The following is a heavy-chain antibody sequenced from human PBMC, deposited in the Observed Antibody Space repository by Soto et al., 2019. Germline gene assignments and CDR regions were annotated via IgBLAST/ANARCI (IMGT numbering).Heavy chain of an antibody. CDR1: GGSFSGYY. D-gene: IGHD6-6*01. CDR3: ARRARLYSSSSGARSGTYYYYYMDV. CDR2: INHSGST. J-gene: IGHJ6*03. V-gene: IGHV4-34*01. Sequence: SETLSLTCAVYGGSFSGYYWSWIRQPPGKGLEWIGEINHSGSTNYNPSLKSRVTISVDTSKNQFSLKLSSVTAADTAVYYCARRARLYSSSSGARSGTYYYYYMDVWGKGTTVTVSS.